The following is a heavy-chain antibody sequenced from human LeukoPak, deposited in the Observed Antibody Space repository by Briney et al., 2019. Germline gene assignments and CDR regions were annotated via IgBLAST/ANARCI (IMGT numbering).Heavy chain of an antibody. V-gene: IGHV1-46*01. CDR3: ALEGKRPYSSPPLY. CDR2: INPSGGST. D-gene: IGHD6-13*01. CDR1: GYTFTIYY. J-gene: IGHJ4*02. Sequence: ASVKVSCKASGYTFTIYYMHWVRQAPGQGLEWMGIINPSGGSTSYEQKFQGRVTMTRDTSTSTVYMELSSLRSEDTAVYYCALEGKRPYSSPPLYWGQGTLVTVSS.